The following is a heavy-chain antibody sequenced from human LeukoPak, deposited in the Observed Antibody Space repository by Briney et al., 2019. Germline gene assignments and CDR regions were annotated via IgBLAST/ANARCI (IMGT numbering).Heavy chain of an antibody. CDR2: INSDGSST. CDR1: GFTFSSSW. V-gene: IGHV3-74*01. J-gene: IGHJ4*02. Sequence: GGSLRLSCAASGFTFSSSWMHWVRQAPGKGLVWDSRINSDGSSTNYADSVKGRFTISRDNAKNSLYLQMDSLRAEDTAMYYCARAQTELQYYFDYWGQGTLVTVSS. CDR3: ARAQTELQYYFDY. D-gene: IGHD3-10*01.